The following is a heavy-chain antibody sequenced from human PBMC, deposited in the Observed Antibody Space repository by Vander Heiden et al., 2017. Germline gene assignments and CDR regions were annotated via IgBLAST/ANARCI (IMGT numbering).Heavy chain of an antibody. J-gene: IGHJ5*02. CDR1: GFTFSSYW. CDR2: IKQDGSEK. CDR3: ARGLGWFDP. Sequence: EVQLLESGGGLVQPGGSLGRSGAAAGFTFSSYWMSWVRQAPGKGLEWVANIKQDGSEKHYVDSVKGRFTTSRDNAKKSLFLQMNSLRVEDTAVYYCARGLGWFDPWGQGTLVSVSS. V-gene: IGHV3-7*01.